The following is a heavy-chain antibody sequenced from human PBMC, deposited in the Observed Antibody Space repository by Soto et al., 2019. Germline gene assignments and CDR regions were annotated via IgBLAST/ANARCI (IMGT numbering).Heavy chain of an antibody. CDR1: GVSISSGGYY. CDR3: ASRSADYGDDL. J-gene: IGHJ5*02. V-gene: IGHV4-31*02. Sequence: SETLSLTCTVSGVSISSGGYYWSWIRQHPGKGLEWIGYIYYSGSTYYNPSLKSRVTISVDTSKNQFSLKLSSVTAADTAVYYCASRSADYGDDLWGQGTLVTVSS. CDR2: IYYSGST. D-gene: IGHD4-17*01.